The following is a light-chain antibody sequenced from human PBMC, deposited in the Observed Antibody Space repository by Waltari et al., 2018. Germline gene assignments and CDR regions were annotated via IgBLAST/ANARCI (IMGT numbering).Light chain of an antibody. Sequence: DIQMTQSPSSLSASVGDRVTITCRASQTINKYLNLYQQKPGKAPKVLISVVSYLHTGVPSRFSGSGSGTDFTLTISSLQPEDFATYYCQQSDSLPLTFAGGTKVEIK. CDR2: VVS. CDR1: QTINKY. J-gene: IGKJ4*01. CDR3: QQSDSLPLT. V-gene: IGKV1-39*01.